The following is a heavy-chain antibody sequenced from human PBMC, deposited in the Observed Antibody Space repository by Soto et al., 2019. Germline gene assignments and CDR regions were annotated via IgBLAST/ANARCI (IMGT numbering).Heavy chain of an antibody. CDR1: GGTFSTSS. CDR2: ILPIFGTA. D-gene: IGHD2-21*02. V-gene: IGHV1-69*14. Sequence: QVQLVQSGAEVKKPGSSVKVSCKASGGTFSTSSINWVRQAPGQRPEWMGNILPIFGTADYAQKFQGRVTITADKSTKTFSMELCSLSEDTVVYYCARGHAYGGNSDDFDIWGQGTVVTVSS. CDR3: ARGHAYGGNSDDFDI. J-gene: IGHJ3*02.